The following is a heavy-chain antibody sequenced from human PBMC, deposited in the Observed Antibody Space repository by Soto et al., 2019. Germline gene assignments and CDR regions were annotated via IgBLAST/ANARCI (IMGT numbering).Heavy chain of an antibody. CDR2: INHSGIT. J-gene: IGHJ4*02. Sequence: SASLSLTCTVSGGSFSGYFWTWIRQPPGKGLEWLAEINHSGITNYNPSVESRVSMSVDTSKNQFSLRLYSVTAADTAVYYCVRGPYNYNSRYFDYWGQGTLVTVYS. CDR3: VRGPYNYNSRYFDY. V-gene: IGHV4-34*01. CDR1: GGSFSGYF. D-gene: IGHD1-1*01.